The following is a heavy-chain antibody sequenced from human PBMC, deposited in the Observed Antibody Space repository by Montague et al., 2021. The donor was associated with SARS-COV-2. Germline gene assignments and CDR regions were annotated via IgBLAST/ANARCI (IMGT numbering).Heavy chain of an antibody. Sequence: SLRLSLSASGFTFKNYAMYWVRQAPGKRLEYVSAISSDGVHIYYANSVKGRFTISRDNSKNTLSLQMGSLRAEDMAMYYCARDEGSYWGQGTLVTVSS. V-gene: IGHV3-64*01. CDR3: ARDEGSY. J-gene: IGHJ4*02. CDR2: ISSDGVHI. CDR1: GFTFKNYA.